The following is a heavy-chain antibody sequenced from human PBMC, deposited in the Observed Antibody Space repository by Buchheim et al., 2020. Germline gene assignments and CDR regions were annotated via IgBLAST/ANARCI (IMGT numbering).Heavy chain of an antibody. J-gene: IGHJ4*02. CDR2: IKQDGSEK. V-gene: IGHV3-7*01. CDR3: ALGGDCSSTSCYNFDY. Sequence: EVQLVESGGGLVQPGGSLRLSCAASGFTFSSYWMSWVRQAPGKGLEWVANIKQDGSEKYYVDSVKGRFTISRDNAKNSLYLQMNSRRAEDTAVYYCALGGDCSSTSCYNFDYWGQGTL. CDR1: GFTFSSYW. D-gene: IGHD2-2*02.